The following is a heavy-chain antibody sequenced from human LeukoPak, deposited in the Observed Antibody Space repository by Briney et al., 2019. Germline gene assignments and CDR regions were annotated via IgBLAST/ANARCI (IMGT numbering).Heavy chain of an antibody. CDR3: AKYSGSYLDMDV. V-gene: IGHV3-23*01. Sequence: PGGSLRFSCAASGFTFSSYGMSWVRQAPGKGLEWVSAISGSGGSTYYADSVKGRFTISRDNSKNTLYLQMNSLRAEDTAVYYCAKYSGSYLDMDVWGKGTTVTVSS. CDR2: ISGSGGST. J-gene: IGHJ6*03. D-gene: IGHD1-26*01. CDR1: GFTFSSYG.